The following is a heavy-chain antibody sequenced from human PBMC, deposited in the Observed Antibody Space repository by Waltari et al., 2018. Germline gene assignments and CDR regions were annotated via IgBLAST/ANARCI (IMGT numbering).Heavy chain of an antibody. J-gene: IGHJ4*02. CDR2: SIPSFGTA. D-gene: IGHD3-16*01. V-gene: IGHV1-69*01. CDR3: ARGRGSGDFGY. CDR1: GGPFSSYA. Sequence: QVQLVQSGAEVKKPGSSVKVPCKASGGPFSSYAIRRGRQAPGQGLEWMGGSIPSFGTANYAQKFQGRVTITADESTSTVYMELSSLRSEDTAVYYCARGRGSGDFGYWGQGTLVTVSS.